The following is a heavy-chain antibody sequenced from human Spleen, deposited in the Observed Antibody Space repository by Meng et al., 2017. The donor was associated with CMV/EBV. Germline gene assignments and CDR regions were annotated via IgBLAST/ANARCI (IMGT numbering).Heavy chain of an antibody. J-gene: IGHJ4*02. D-gene: IGHD2-8*02. CDR2: INPSSGST. CDR3: TRDLGTARPDY. CDR1: GYTFTYYY. V-gene: IGHV1-46*01. Sequence: ASVQVSCKPSGYTFTYYYIHWVRQAPGQGLEWMGIINPSSGSTTYAQQFQGRVTVTRDTSTSTVYMDLSSLRSQDTAVYYCTRDLGTARPDYWGQGTLVTVSS.